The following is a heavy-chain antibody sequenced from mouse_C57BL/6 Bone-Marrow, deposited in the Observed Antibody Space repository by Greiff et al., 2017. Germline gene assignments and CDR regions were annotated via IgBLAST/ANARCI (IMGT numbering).Heavy chain of an antibody. D-gene: IGHD1-1*01. J-gene: IGHJ2*01. CDR1: GFSLSTFGMG. Sequence: QVTLKVSGPGILQPSQTLSLTCSFSGFSLSTFGMGVGWIRQPSGKGLEWLAHIWWDDDKYYNPALKSRLTISKDTSKNQVFLKIASVDTADTATYYCARRGYGSSWNFDYWGQGTTLTVSS. CDR3: ARRGYGSSWNFDY. V-gene: IGHV8-8*01. CDR2: IWWDDDK.